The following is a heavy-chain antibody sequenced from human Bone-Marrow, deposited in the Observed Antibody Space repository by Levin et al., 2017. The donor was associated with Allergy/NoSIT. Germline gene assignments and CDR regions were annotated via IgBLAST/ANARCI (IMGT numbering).Heavy chain of an antibody. J-gene: IGHJ6*02. CDR1: GFTFSSYD. D-gene: IGHD2-15*01. V-gene: IGHV3-73*01. CDR3: TRYDGEYYCGGGTCYPLGGMDV. Sequence: GESLKISCVASGFTFSSYDMHWVRQASGKGLEWLGHIRSNAHNYATAYAASVKGRFTISRDDSRNTAYLQMNSLQTEDTAVYYCTRYDGEYYCGGGTCYPLGGMDVWGQGTTVTVSS. CDR2: IRSNAHNYAT.